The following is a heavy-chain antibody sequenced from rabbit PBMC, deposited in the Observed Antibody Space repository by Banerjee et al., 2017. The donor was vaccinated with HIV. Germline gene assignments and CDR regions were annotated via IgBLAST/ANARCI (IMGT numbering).Heavy chain of an antibody. J-gene: IGHJ4*01. Sequence: QSLEESGGDLVKPGASLTLTCTASGFSFTSSYYMCWVHQAPGKGLEWITCIYAGSGSTSCADWAKARFTISKPPSTSVTLQITSQTGADTAAYFCARYNNGGYNYADLWGQGTLVTVS. CDR2: IYAGSGST. CDR3: ARYNNGGYNYADL. CDR1: GFSFTSSYY. V-gene: IGHV1S40*01. D-gene: IGHD6-1*01.